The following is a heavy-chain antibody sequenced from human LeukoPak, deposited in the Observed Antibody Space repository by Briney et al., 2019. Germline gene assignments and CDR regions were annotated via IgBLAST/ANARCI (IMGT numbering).Heavy chain of an antibody. Sequence: ASVKVSCKASGGTFSSYAISWVRQAPGQGLEWMGRMNPNSGNTGYAQKFQGRVTMTRNTSISTAYMELSSLRSEDTAVYYCARVGYSYGNWFDPWGQGTLVTVSS. CDR2: MNPNSGNT. J-gene: IGHJ5*02. CDR1: GGTFSSYA. V-gene: IGHV1-8*02. CDR3: ARVGYSYGNWFDP. D-gene: IGHD5-18*01.